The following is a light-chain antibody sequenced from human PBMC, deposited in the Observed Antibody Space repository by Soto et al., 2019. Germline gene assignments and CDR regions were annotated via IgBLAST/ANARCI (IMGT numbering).Light chain of an antibody. Sequence: EIVLTQSPATLSLSPGERATLSCRASQSVSSYLAWYQQKPGQAPRLLIYDASNRNPGIPARFSGSGSGTDFTLIISSLEPEDFTVYYGQQRSNWPPLTFGQGTRLEIK. J-gene: IGKJ5*01. V-gene: IGKV3-11*01. CDR3: QQRSNWPPLT. CDR2: DAS. CDR1: QSVSSY.